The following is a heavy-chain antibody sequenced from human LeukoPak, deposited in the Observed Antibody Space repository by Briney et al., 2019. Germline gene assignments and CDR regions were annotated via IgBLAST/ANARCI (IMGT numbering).Heavy chain of an antibody. V-gene: IGHV4-39*07. CDR1: GGSISSSSYY. Sequence: TASETLSLTCTVSGGSISSSSYYWGWIRQPPGKGLEWIGSIYYSGSTYYNPSLKSRVTISVDTSKNQFSLKLSSVTAADTAVYYCARWVSNYVGYYYYYYYMDVWGKGTTVTVSS. CDR2: IYYSGST. D-gene: IGHD4-11*01. J-gene: IGHJ6*03. CDR3: ARWVSNYVGYYYYYYYMDV.